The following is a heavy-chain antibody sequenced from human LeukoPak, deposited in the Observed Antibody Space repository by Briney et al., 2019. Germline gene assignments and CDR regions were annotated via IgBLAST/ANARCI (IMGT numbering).Heavy chain of an antibody. CDR2: IYSDNT. CDR1: GFTVSRNS. CDR3: ARRAGAYSHPYDY. V-gene: IGHV3-53*01. D-gene: IGHD4/OR15-4a*01. Sequence: GGSLRLSCTVSGFTVSRNSMSWVRQAPGEGLEWVSFIYSDNTHYSDSVKGRFTISRDNSKNTLYLQMNSLRAEDTAVYYCARRAGAYSHPYDYWGQGTLVTVSS. J-gene: IGHJ4*02.